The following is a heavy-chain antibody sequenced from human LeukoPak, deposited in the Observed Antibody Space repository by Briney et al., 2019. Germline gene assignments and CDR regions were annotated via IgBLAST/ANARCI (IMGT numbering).Heavy chain of an antibody. CDR3: ARDEDWSGYYGASDI. V-gene: IGHV3-74*01. CDR1: GFTFSIYW. D-gene: IGHD3-3*01. CDR2: INSDGSNT. J-gene: IGHJ3*02. Sequence: PGGSLRLSCAASGFTFSIYWMHWVRQAPGKGLVWVSRINSDGSNTNYADSVKGRFTISRDNAKNTLYLQMNSLRAEDTAVYYCARDEDWSGYYGASDIWGQGTMVTVSS.